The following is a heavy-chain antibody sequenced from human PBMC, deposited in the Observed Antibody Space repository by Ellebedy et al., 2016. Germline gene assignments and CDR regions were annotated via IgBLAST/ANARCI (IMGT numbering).Heavy chain of an antibody. D-gene: IGHD2-21*02. CDR1: GYIFTDFG. Sequence: ASVKVSCXASGYIFTDFGVSWVRRAPEQGLEWMGWISAENGNTVYAQDFQGSVVMTTDTSRKTAYMELASLTSDDTALYFCARDMPSGDYEKYDFYAMDVWGQGTTVTVSS. J-gene: IGHJ6*02. V-gene: IGHV1-18*01. CDR2: ISAENGNT. CDR3: ARDMPSGDYEKYDFYAMDV.